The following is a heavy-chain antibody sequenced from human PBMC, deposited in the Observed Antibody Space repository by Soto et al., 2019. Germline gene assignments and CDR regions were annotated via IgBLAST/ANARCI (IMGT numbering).Heavy chain of an antibody. D-gene: IGHD1-26*01. CDR1: GFTFSSYA. CDR2: ISGSGGST. CDR3: AKFLLSGSYSPVPYYYGMDV. V-gene: IGHV3-23*01. J-gene: IGHJ6*02. Sequence: GGSLRLSCAASGFTFSSYAMSWVRQAPGKGLEWVSAISGSGGSTYYADSVKGRFTISRDNSKNTLYLQMNSLRAEDTAVYYCAKFLLSGSYSPVPYYYGMDVWGQGTTVTVSS.